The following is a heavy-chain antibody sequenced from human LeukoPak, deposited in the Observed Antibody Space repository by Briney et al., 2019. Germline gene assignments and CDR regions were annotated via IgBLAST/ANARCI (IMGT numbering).Heavy chain of an antibody. CDR1: GYTFTGYY. CDR3: ARVGVRIAAAGNGGRWFDP. CDR2: INPNSGGT. V-gene: IGHV1-2*02. D-gene: IGHD6-13*01. J-gene: IGHJ5*02. Sequence: ASVKVSCKASGYTFTGYYMRWVRQAPGQGLEWMGWINPNSGGTNYAQKFQGRVTMTRDTSISTAYMELSRLRSDDTAVYYCARVGVRIAAAGNGGRWFDPWGQGTLVTVSS.